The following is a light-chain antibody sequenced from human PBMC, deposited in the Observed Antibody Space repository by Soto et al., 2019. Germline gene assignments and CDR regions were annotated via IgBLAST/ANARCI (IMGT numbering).Light chain of an antibody. CDR2: AAS. CDR1: QNINTY. CDR3: QQSYSAPFT. V-gene: IGKV1-39*01. J-gene: IGKJ2*01. Sequence: DIQMTQSPSSLSPSVRDRVTITCRASQNINTYLNWYQQKPGRAPKLLIYAASSLQSGVPSRFSGSSSGADFTLTITNLQPEDFATYYCQQSYSAPFTFGQGTTLEI.